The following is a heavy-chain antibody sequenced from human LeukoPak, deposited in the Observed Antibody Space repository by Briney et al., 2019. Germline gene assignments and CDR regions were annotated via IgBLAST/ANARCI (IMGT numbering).Heavy chain of an antibody. CDR2: IIPIFGTA. V-gene: IGHV1-69*05. CDR3: ARDGSDSSSSRWFDP. D-gene: IGHD6-6*01. CDR1: GGTFSSYA. J-gene: IGHJ5*02. Sequence: SSVKVSCKXSGGTFSSYAISWVRQAPGQGLEWMGGIIPIFGTANYSQKFQGRVTITTDESTSTAYMELSSLRSEDTAVYYCARDGSDSSSSRWFDPWGQGTLVTVSS.